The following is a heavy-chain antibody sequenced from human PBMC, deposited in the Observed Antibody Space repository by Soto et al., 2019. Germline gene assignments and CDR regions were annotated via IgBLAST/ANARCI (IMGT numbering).Heavy chain of an antibody. J-gene: IGHJ4*02. CDR2: IYYSGST. Sequence: PSETLSLTCTVSGGSISSSSYYWGWIRQPPGKGLEWIGSIYYSGSTYYNPSLKSRVTISVDTSKNQFSLKLSSVTAADTAVYYCARVLPGIAVAGVVDYWGQGTLVTVSS. V-gene: IGHV4-39*01. D-gene: IGHD6-19*01. CDR1: GGSISSSSYY. CDR3: ARVLPGIAVAGVVDY.